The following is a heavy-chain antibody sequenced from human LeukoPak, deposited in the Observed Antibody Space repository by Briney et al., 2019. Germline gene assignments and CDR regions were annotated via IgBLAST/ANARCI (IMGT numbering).Heavy chain of an antibody. CDR2: ISAYNGNT. Sequence: ASVKVSCKASGYTFTSYGISWVRQAPGQGLEWMGWISAYNGNTNYAQKLQGRVTMTTDTSTSTAYMELRSLRSDDTAVYYCARDYYDSSEPFFGYWGQGTLVTVSS. V-gene: IGHV1-18*01. CDR1: GYTFTSYG. CDR3: ARDYYDSSEPFFGY. D-gene: IGHD3-22*01. J-gene: IGHJ4*02.